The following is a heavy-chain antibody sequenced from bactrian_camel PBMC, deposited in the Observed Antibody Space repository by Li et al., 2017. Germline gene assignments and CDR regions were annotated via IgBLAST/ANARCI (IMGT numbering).Heavy chain of an antibody. CDR2: ITNDGART. CDR1: GFTFGNDD. D-gene: IGHD1*01. Sequence: VQLVESGGGLVQPGGSLRLSCAASGFTFGNDDMTWVRQAPGKGLEWVGSITNDGARTNYLDSVKGRFTISKDTAKNTVYLQLNSLKPEDTATYYCGAEFVLPGTCVGGSFLPAWWGDGTQVTVS. CDR3: GAEFVLPGTCVGGSFLPAW. J-gene: IGHJ4*01. V-gene: IGHV3S40*01.